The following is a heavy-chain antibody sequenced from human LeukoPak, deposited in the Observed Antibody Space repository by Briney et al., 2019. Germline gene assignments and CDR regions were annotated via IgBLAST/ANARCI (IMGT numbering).Heavy chain of an antibody. CDR1: GFTFSTYA. CDR2: ITGSGGGT. V-gene: IGHV3-23*01. Sequence: GGSLRLSCAVSGFTFSTYAMSWVRQAPGKGLEWVSGITGSGGGTYYADSVKGRFTISRDNAKKSLYLQMNSLRAEDTAVYYCARSADRSGYFREITLYYFDYWGQETLVTVSS. J-gene: IGHJ4*02. D-gene: IGHD3-22*01. CDR3: ARSADRSGYFREITLYYFDY.